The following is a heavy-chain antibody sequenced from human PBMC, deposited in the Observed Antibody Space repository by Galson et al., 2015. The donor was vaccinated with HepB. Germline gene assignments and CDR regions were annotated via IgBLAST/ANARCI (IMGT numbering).Heavy chain of an antibody. CDR1: GYTFTSYY. CDR2: INPSGGST. Sequence: SVKVSCKASGYTFTSYYMHWVRQAPGQGLEWMGIINPSGGSTSYAQKFQGRVTMTRDTSTSTVYMELSSLRSEDTAVYYCAREGWPYYDSSGSRNWFDPWGQGTLVTVSS. V-gene: IGHV1-46*03. D-gene: IGHD3-22*01. CDR3: AREGWPYYDSSGSRNWFDP. J-gene: IGHJ5*02.